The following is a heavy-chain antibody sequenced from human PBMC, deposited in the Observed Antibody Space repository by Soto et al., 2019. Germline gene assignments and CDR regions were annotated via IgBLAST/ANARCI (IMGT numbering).Heavy chain of an antibody. V-gene: IGHV3-30-3*01. CDR2: ISHDGVTK. CDR1: GSSFPNYP. J-gene: IGHJ5*02. Sequence: GGSLRLSCAASGSSFPNYPMHWVRQTPDKGLEWLAVISHDGVTKNSADSVKGRFSISRDNSRNRLYLDMNSLRTEDTAMYYCVRGGYTSSWERLDPWGQGTLVTVSS. D-gene: IGHD6-25*01. CDR3: VRGGYTSSWERLDP.